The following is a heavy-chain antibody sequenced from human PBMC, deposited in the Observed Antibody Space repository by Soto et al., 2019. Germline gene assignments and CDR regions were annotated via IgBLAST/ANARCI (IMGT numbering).Heavy chain of an antibody. CDR1: GFTFNNSA. CDR3: GKEWTGNSCPCMDV. D-gene: IGHD3-9*01. V-gene: IGHV3-23*01. CDR2: ISGSDDST. J-gene: IGHJ6*01. Sequence: EVQLLESGGGLVQPGGSLRLSCAASGFTFNNSAMNWVRQAPGKGLEWVSTISGSDDSTYNANSVKGRLTIATNNSKNVLYLRMSTLRAEDTSLYYCGKEWTGNSCPCMDVWGQGTTVTVSS.